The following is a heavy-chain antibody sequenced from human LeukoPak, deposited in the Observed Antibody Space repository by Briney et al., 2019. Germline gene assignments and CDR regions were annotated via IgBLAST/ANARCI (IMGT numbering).Heavy chain of an antibody. CDR1: GFTFSSYA. J-gene: IGHJ4*02. CDR3: ARERTGSSLVY. D-gene: IGHD1-14*01. CDR2: ISYDGSNK. V-gene: IGHV3-30*04. Sequence: PGGSLRLSCAASGFTFSSYAMHWVRQAPGKGLEWVAVISYDGSNKYYADSVKGRFTISRDNSKNTLYLQINSLRAEDTAVYYCARERTGSSLVYWVQG.